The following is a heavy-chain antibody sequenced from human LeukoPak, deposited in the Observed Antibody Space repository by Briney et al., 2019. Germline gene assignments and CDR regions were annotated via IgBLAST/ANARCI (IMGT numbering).Heavy chain of an antibody. Sequence: GGSLRLSCAASGFTFSSYGMHWVRQAPGKGPEWVAVIWYDGSNKYYAGSVKGRFTISRDNSKNTLYLQMNSLRAEDTAVYYCARGKVVAGTSYWGQGTLVTVSS. CDR3: ARGKVVAGTSY. CDR2: IWYDGSNK. V-gene: IGHV3-33*01. CDR1: GFTFSSYG. D-gene: IGHD6-19*01. J-gene: IGHJ4*02.